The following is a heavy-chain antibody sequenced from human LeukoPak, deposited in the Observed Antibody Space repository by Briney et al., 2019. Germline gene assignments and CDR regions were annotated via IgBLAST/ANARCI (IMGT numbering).Heavy chain of an antibody. Sequence: GASVKVSCKASGYTLTSYGISWVRQAPGQGLEWMGWISAYNGNTNYAQKLQGRVTMTTDTSTSTAYMELRSLRSDDTAVYYCARVPTMVRGVSWFDPWGQGTLVTVSS. CDR2: ISAYNGNT. CDR3: ARVPTMVRGVSWFDP. V-gene: IGHV1-18*01. D-gene: IGHD3-10*01. CDR1: GYTLTSYG. J-gene: IGHJ5*02.